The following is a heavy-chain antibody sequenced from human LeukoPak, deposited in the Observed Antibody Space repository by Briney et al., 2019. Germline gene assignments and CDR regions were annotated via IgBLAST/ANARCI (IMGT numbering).Heavy chain of an antibody. J-gene: IGHJ6*02. Sequence: SETLSLTCTLSGRSITTYYWSWIRQPPGKGLEWIGYIHYRGTTNYNPSLKSRVTISVDTSKNQFSLKMRSVTASDTAVYYCARLNYYFYGTDVWGQGTSVTVSS. CDR1: GRSITTYY. V-gene: IGHV4-59*08. CDR2: IHYRGTT. CDR3: ARLNYYFYGTDV.